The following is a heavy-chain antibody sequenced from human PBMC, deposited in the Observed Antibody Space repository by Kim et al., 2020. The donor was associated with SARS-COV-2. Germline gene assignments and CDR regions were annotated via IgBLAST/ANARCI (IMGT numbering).Heavy chain of an antibody. CDR3: ARDQYYDSSGYITYFDY. Sequence: ASVKVSCKASGYTFTSYAMHWVRQAPGQRLEWMGWINAGNGNTKYSQKFQGRVTITRDTSASTAYMELSSLRSEDTAVYYCARDQYYDSSGYITYFDYWGQGTLVTVSS. CDR2: INAGNGNT. J-gene: IGHJ4*02. V-gene: IGHV1-3*01. D-gene: IGHD3-22*01. CDR1: GYTFTSYA.